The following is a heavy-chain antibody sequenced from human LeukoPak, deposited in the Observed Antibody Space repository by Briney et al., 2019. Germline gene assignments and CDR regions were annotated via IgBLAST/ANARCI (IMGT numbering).Heavy chain of an antibody. CDR3: PRHFSGTKYLNI. V-gene: IGHV4-39*01. CDR1: GGSVSGNNYY. CDR2: IFSRGST. Sequence: SETLSLTCAVAGGSVSGNNYYWGWMRQPPGKGLEWIRSIFSRGSTYYSPSIKSRVTISVDTSKNQFSLKLTSVTATDTAVYYCPRHFSGTKYLNIWGQGTMVTVSS. D-gene: IGHD2-8*01. J-gene: IGHJ3*02.